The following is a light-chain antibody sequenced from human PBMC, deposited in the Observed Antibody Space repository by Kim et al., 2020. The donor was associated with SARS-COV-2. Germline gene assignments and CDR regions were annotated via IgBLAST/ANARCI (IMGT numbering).Light chain of an antibody. V-gene: IGLV3-19*01. CDR3: NSRDSSAHHVV. CDR1: SLRNYY. Sequence: SSELTQDPAVSVALGQTVRITCQGDSLRNYYASWYQQKPGQAPVLVIYPANSRPSGIPDRFSCSNSGNTASLTITGAQAEDEADYYCNSRDSSAHHVVFGGGTQLTVL. CDR2: PAN. J-gene: IGLJ2*01.